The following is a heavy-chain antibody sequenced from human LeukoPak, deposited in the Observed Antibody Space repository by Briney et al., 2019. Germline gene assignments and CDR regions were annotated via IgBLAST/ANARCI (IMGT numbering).Heavy chain of an antibody. CDR3: ARTPYIVVVPAAIPVFFDY. Sequence: ASVKVSCKASGYTFTSYGISWVRQAPGQGLEWMGWVSAYNGNTNYAQKLQGRVTITADESTSTAYMELSSLRSEDTAVYYCARTPYIVVVPAAIPVFFDYWGQGTLVTVSS. V-gene: IGHV1-18*01. CDR1: GYTFTSYG. J-gene: IGHJ4*02. CDR2: VSAYNGNT. D-gene: IGHD2-2*01.